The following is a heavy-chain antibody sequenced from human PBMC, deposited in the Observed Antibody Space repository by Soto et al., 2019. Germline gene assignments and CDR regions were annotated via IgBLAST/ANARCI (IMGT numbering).Heavy chain of an antibody. V-gene: IGHV3-15*01. CDR1: GFTFSNAW. J-gene: IGHJ3*02. CDR3: KTDHFYYDILTGPHDAFDI. CDR2: IKSKTDGGTT. Sequence: GGSLRLSCAASGFTFSNAWMSWVRQAPGKGLEWVGRIKSKTDGGTTDYAAPVKGRFTISRDDSKNTLYLQMNSLKTEDTAVYYCKTDHFYYDILTGPHDAFDIWGQGKMVTIPS. D-gene: IGHD3-9*01.